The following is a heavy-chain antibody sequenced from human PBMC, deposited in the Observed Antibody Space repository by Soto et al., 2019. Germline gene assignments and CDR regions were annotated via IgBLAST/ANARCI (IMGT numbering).Heavy chain of an antibody. Sequence: GSLKLACAASGFAVSSYTMNWVRQAPGKGLDWVSSISISSSDIYYADSVKGRFTISRDNAKNSLYLQMNSLRAEDTALYYCARDVMYYYDSSGYSDDAFDIWGQGTMVTVSS. CDR1: GFAVSSYT. J-gene: IGHJ3*02. V-gene: IGHV3-21*01. D-gene: IGHD3-22*01. CDR3: ARDVMYYYDSSGYSDDAFDI. CDR2: ISISSSDI.